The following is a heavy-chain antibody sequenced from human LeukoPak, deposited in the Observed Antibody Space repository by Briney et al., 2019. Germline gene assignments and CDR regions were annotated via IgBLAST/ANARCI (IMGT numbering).Heavy chain of an antibody. CDR2: ISSSSSTI. J-gene: IGHJ3*02. CDR1: GFTFSSYS. D-gene: IGHD6-6*01. Sequence: GGSLRLSCAASGFTFSSYSMNWVRQAPGKGLEWVSYISSSSSTIYYADSVKGRFTNSRDNAKNSLYLQMNSLRAEDTAVYYCAREGIAARTGNAFDIWGQGTMVTVSS. V-gene: IGHV3-48*01. CDR3: AREGIAARTGNAFDI.